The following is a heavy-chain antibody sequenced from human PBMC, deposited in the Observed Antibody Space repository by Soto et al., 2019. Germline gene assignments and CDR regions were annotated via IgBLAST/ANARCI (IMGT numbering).Heavy chain of an antibody. J-gene: IGHJ5*02. D-gene: IGHD6-13*01. CDR2: INPVNGNT. Sequence: ASVKVSCKASGYTFTTYTMNWVRQAPGQRLEWMGWINPVNGNTKSSQKFQDRVIITRDTSASTAYMELRGLRSEDTAAYYCARGIATGQLDPWGQGTLVTVSS. CDR3: ARGIATGQLDP. CDR1: GYTFTTYT. V-gene: IGHV1-3*01.